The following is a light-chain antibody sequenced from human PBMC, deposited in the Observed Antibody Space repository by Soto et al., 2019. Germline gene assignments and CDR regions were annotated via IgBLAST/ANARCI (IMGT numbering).Light chain of an antibody. CDR2: GAS. CDR1: QSVSSN. Sequence: EIVMTQSPATLSVSPGERATLSCRASQSVSSNLAWYQQKPGQAPRLLIYGASTRATGIPARFSGSGSGTEFTLTISILQSEDFAVYYGQQYNNWPTFGPGTKVDIK. CDR3: QQYNNWPT. V-gene: IGKV3-15*01. J-gene: IGKJ3*01.